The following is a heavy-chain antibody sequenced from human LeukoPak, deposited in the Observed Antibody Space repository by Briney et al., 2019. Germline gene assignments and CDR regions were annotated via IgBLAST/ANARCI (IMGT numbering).Heavy chain of an antibody. J-gene: IGHJ6*02. CDR2: INPNSGGT. CDR1: VYTFTGYY. D-gene: IGHD6-13*01. Sequence: GSVKVSCKASVYTFTGYYMHWVGQAPGQGVEWMGWINPNSGGTNYAQKFQGRVTMTRDTSISTAYMELSRLRSDDTAVYYCARTYSSSWYWYYGMDVWGQGTTVTVSS. V-gene: IGHV1-2*02. CDR3: ARTYSSSWYWYYGMDV.